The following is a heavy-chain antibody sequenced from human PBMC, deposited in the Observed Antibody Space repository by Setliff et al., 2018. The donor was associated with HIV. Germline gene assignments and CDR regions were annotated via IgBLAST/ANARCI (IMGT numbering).Heavy chain of an antibody. D-gene: IGHD3-16*01. CDR1: GYTFTSYG. CDR3: AIGGGDGHPTWVY. CDR2: ISAGGHQA. V-gene: IGHV1-18*01. Sequence: ASVKVSCKASGYTFTSYGISWVRQAPGQGLEWVGWISAGGHQAKYSEKFQDRVTITTDTSASTAYLQLSALRSEDTAVFYCAIGGGDGHPTWVYWGLGTLVTVS. J-gene: IGHJ4*02.